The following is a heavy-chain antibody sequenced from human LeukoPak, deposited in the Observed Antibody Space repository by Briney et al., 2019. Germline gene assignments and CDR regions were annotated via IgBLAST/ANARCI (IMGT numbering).Heavy chain of an antibody. V-gene: IGHV4-59*08. CDR2: IYYSGST. CDR3: ARLTPAVVVTATPYNWFDP. J-gene: IGHJ5*02. D-gene: IGHD2-21*02. CDR1: GGSISSYY. Sequence: SETLSLTRTVSGGSISSYYWSWIRQPPGKGLEWIGYIYYSGSTNYNPSLKSRVTISVDTSKNQFSLKLSSVTAADTAVYYCARLTPAVVVTATPYNWFDPWGQGTLVTVSS.